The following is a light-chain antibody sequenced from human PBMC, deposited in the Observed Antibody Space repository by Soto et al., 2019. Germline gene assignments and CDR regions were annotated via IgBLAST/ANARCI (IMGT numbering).Light chain of an antibody. CDR3: LQDYRYPWT. Sequence: AIQMTQSPSSLSASVGDRVTITCRASQGIGYDLGWYQQKPGKAPKLLIYASYRLQNGVPSRFSGGGAGTDFILTISSLQPEDFATYDCLQDYRYPWTFGQGTKVEIK. J-gene: IGKJ1*01. CDR2: ASY. CDR1: QGIGYD. V-gene: IGKV1-6*01.